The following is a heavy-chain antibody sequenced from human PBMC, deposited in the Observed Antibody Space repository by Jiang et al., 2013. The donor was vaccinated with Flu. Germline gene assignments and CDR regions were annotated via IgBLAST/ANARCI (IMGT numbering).Heavy chain of an antibody. D-gene: IGHD1-14*01. CDR2: IHYSGNT. J-gene: IGHJ4*02. V-gene: IGHV4-59*01. Sequence: SLTCTVSGGSISSYYWSWIRQPPGKGLEWIGHIHYSGNTNYNPSLRSRVTISLDASKNQFFLNLSSVTAADTAMYYCARARSGDYADYWGQGTLVTVSS. CDR3: ARARSGDYADY. CDR1: GGSISSYY.